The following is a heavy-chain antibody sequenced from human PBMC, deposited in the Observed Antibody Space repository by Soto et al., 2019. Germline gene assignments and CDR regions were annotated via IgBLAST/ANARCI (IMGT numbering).Heavy chain of an antibody. V-gene: IGHV1-18*01. D-gene: IGHD3-10*01. Sequence: GASVKVSCKASGYTFTSYGISWVRQAPGQGLEWMGWISAYNGNTNYAQKFQGRVTITADESTSTAYMELSSLRSEDTAVYYCARVIGSGSYYSYDAFDIWGQGTMVTVSS. CDR1: GYTFTSYG. CDR2: ISAYNGNT. CDR3: ARVIGSGSYYSYDAFDI. J-gene: IGHJ3*02.